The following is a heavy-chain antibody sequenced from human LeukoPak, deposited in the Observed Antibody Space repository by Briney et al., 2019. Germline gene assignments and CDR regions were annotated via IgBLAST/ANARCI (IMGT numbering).Heavy chain of an antibody. CDR3: ARGWAWNDVGLNWFDP. CDR2: INSDGSST. Sequence: GGSLRLSCAASGFTFSSYWMHWVRQGPGRGLVWVSRINSDGSSTSYADSVKGRFTISRDNAKNTLYLQMNRLRAEDTAVYYCARGWAWNDVGLNWFDPWGQGTLVTVSS. D-gene: IGHD1-1*01. J-gene: IGHJ5*02. V-gene: IGHV3-74*01. CDR1: GFTFSSYW.